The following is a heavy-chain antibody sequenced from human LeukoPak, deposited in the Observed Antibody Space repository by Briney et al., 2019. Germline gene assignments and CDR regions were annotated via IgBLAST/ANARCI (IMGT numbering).Heavy chain of an antibody. CDR3: AREFGYSSSEDAFDI. D-gene: IGHD6-6*01. CDR1: GYTFTGYY. Sequence: ASVKVSCKASGYTFTGYYMHWVRQAPGQGLEWMGWINPNSGGTNYAQKFQGRVTMTRDTSISTAYMELSRLRSDDTAVYYCAREFGYSSSEDAFDIWGQGTMVTVSS. V-gene: IGHV1-2*02. J-gene: IGHJ3*02. CDR2: INPNSGGT.